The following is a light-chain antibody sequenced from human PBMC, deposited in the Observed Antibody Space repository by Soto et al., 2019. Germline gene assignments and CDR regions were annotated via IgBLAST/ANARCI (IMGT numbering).Light chain of an antibody. V-gene: IGKV3-15*01. J-gene: IGKJ2*01. CDR1: QSVSSN. Sequence: EIVMTQSPSTLSVSPGERATLSCRASQSVSSNLAWYQQKPGQAPRLLIYGASTRATGIPARFSGSGSGTAFTLTISSLQSADVAVYYCQQYNNWPMYTFGQGTKLEIK. CDR2: GAS. CDR3: QQYNNWPMYT.